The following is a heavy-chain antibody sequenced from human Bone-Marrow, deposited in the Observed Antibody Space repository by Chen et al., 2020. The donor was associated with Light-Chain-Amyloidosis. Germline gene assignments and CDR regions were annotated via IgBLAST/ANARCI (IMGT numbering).Heavy chain of an antibody. V-gene: IGHV5-51*01. J-gene: IGHJ4*02. CDR3: ARRRDGYNFDY. Sequence: EVQLEQSGPEVKKPGESLKISCKGSGYTFPNYWIGWVRQLPGKGLDRMGVIYPDDSDARYSPSFGGQVTISADRSITAAYLQWRSLKASDTAMYYCARRRDGYNFDYWGQGTLVTVSS. D-gene: IGHD5-12*01. CDR2: IYPDDSDA. CDR1: GYTFPNYW.